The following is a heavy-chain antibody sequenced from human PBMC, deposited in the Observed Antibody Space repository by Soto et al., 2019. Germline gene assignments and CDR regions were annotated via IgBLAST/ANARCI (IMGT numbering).Heavy chain of an antibody. J-gene: IGHJ4*01. CDR3: ARGEQYSGRIFDY. CDR1: GDSVSSNSAG. Sequence: LSLTCAITGDSVSSNSAGWSWVRQSPSRGLEWLGRTYYRSKWYYEYAVSVRGRITINPDASKNQYSLQLNSVTPEDTAVYFCARGEQYSGRIFDYWGQGTLVTVSS. V-gene: IGHV6-1*01. D-gene: IGHD1-26*01. CDR2: TYYRSKWYY.